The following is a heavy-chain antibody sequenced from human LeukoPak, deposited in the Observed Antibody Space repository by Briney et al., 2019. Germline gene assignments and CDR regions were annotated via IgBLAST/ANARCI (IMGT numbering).Heavy chain of an antibody. V-gene: IGHV1-2*02. CDR3: ARQYSRQENWFDP. Sequence: XXGYXFTGYDMHWVRQAPGQGLEWMGWINPNSGGTNYAQKLQGRVTMTRDTSISTAYMELSRLRSDDTAVYYCARQYSRQENWFDPWGQGTLVTVSS. D-gene: IGHD6-6*01. CDR2: INPNSGGT. CDR1: GYXFTGYD. J-gene: IGHJ5*02.